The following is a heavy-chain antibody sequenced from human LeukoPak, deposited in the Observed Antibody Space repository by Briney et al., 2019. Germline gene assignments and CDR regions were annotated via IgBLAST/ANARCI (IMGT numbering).Heavy chain of an antibody. D-gene: IGHD6-13*01. V-gene: IGHV3-23*01. CDR1: GFTFSSYA. J-gene: IGHJ5*02. CDR2: ISGSGGIT. Sequence: PGGTLRLPCAASGFTFSSYAMTCVPHAPGKGLEWVSIISGSGGITHHADSVKGRFTISRDNSMQMFYLQINSLRAEDTAVYYCARDRIAAQNWFDPWGQGTLVTVSS. CDR3: ARDRIAAQNWFDP.